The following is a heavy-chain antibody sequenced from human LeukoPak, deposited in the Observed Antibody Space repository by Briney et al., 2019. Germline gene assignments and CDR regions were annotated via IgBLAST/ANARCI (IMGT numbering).Heavy chain of an antibody. V-gene: IGHV1-2*02. CDR1: GYTFTDYY. CDR3: ASNPGNYGSSY. D-gene: IGHD3-10*01. J-gene: IGHJ4*02. CDR2: INPNSGGT. Sequence: GASVKVSCKASGYTFTDYYMHWVRQAPGQGLEWMGWINPNSGGTSYAQKFQGRVTLTMDTSISTAYMELSRLRSDDTAVYYCASNPGNYGSSYWGQGTLVTVSS.